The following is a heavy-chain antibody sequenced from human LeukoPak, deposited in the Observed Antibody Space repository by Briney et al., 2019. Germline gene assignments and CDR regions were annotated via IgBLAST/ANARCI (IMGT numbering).Heavy chain of an antibody. CDR3: AKDHYDSSGYYYSYYYYMDV. Sequence: GGSLRLSCAASGFTVSSNYMSWVRQAPGKGLEWVSAISGSGGSTYYADSVKGRFTISRDNSKNTLYLQMNSLRAEDTAVYYCAKDHYDSSGYYYSYYYYMDVWGKGTTVTVSS. D-gene: IGHD3-22*01. V-gene: IGHV3-23*01. CDR1: GFTVSSNY. CDR2: ISGSGGST. J-gene: IGHJ6*03.